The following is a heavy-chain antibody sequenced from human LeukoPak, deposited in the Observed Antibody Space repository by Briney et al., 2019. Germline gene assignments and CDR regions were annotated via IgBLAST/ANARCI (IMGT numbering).Heavy chain of an antibody. CDR1: GGSISSYY. J-gene: IGHJ3*02. CDR3: ARESSGSQDGFDI. D-gene: IGHD1-26*01. Sequence: PSETLSLTCTVSGGSISSYYWSWIRQPPGKGLEWIGYIYYSGRTNYNPSLKSRVTMSVDTSKNQFSLKLSSVTAADTAVYYCARESSGSQDGFDIWGQGTMVTVSS. CDR2: IYYSGRT. V-gene: IGHV4-59*01.